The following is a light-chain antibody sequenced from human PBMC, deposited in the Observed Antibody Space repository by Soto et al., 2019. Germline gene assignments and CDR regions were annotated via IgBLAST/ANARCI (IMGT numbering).Light chain of an antibody. V-gene: IGKV1-5*03. CDR2: KAS. CDR1: QSIRSW. Sequence: DIQMTQSPSTLSASVGDSVTITCRASQSIRSWLAWYQQKPGKAPKLLIYKASSLESGVPSRFSGSGSGTEFTLTIYSLQTDDFATYYCQQYNSYLWTFGQGTKVEIK. CDR3: QQYNSYLWT. J-gene: IGKJ1*01.